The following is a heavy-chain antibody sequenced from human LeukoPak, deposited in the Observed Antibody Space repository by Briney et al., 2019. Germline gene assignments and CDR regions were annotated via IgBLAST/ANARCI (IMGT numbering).Heavy chain of an antibody. CDR1: GFTFSDYY. CDR2: ISSSGSTI. Sequence: GGSLRLSCAASGFTFSDYYMSWIRQAPGKGLEWVSYISSSGSTIYYADFVKGRFTISRDNAKNSLYLQMNSLRAEDTAVYYCARPPGSSGYYYPFDYWGQGTLVTVSS. D-gene: IGHD3-22*01. CDR3: ARPPGSSGYYYPFDY. V-gene: IGHV3-11*04. J-gene: IGHJ4*02.